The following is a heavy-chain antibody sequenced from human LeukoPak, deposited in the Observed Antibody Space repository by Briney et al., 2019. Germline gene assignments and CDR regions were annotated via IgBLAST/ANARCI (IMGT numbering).Heavy chain of an antibody. J-gene: IGHJ3*02. CDR2: IWYDGSNK. V-gene: IGHV3-30*19. CDR3: AREGIAAPFDAFDI. Sequence: HSGGSLRLSCAASGFTFSSYGMHWVRQAPGKGLEWVAVIWYDGSNKYYADSVKGRFTISRDNSKNTLYLQMNSLRAEDTAVYYCAREGIAAPFDAFDIWGQGTMVTVSS. CDR1: GFTFSSYG. D-gene: IGHD6-13*01.